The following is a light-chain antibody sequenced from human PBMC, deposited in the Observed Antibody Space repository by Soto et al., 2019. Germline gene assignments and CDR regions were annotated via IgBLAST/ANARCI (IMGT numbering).Light chain of an antibody. V-gene: IGLV1-44*01. CDR2: SNN. CDR1: SSNIGYSP. Sequence: QSVLTQPPSASGTPGQRVSISCSGHSSNIGYSPVNWYQRLPETAPRLLIYSNNQRPSGVPDRFSGSKSGTSAFLAISGLQSEDEADYYCATWDDSLSGVIFGGGTQLTVL. J-gene: IGLJ2*01. CDR3: ATWDDSLSGVI.